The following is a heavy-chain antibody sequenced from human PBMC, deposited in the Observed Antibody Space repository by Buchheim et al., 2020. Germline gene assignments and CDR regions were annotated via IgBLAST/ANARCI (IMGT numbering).Heavy chain of an antibody. V-gene: IGHV3-33*01. CDR3: ARDSDYDFWSGYYTPYYYYYMDV. Sequence: QVQLVESGGGVVQPGRSLRLSCAASGFTFSSYGMHWVRQAPGKGLEWVAVIWYDGSNKYYADSVKGRFTISRDNSKNKLYLQMNSLRAEDTAVYYCARDSDYDFWSGYYTPYYYYYMDVWGKGTT. D-gene: IGHD3-3*01. J-gene: IGHJ6*03. CDR2: IWYDGSNK. CDR1: GFTFSSYG.